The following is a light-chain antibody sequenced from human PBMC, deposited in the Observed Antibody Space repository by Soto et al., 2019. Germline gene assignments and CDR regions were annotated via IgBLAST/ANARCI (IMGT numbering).Light chain of an antibody. CDR2: GAS. CDR1: QTINKN. V-gene: IGKV3D-20*02. Sequence: DIVMPQSPATLSVSPGARATVSCRASQTINKNVAWYTMQDGQVPRIIIYGASSRDTGIPDRVRGIGYGKDFTLTLSRLEPEEGAVDEGQQQANWHLTFVGGTKVDIK. J-gene: IGKJ4*01. CDR3: QQQANWHLT.